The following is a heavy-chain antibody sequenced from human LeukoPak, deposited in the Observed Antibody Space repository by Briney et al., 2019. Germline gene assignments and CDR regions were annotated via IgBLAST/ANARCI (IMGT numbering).Heavy chain of an antibody. CDR1: GFTFSNYG. J-gene: IGHJ2*01. Sequence: GGSLRLSCAASGFTFSNYGMRWVRQAPGKGLEWVSAISGSGGTTYYADSVKGRFTISRDNSKKTMYLQMKSLRAEDTAVYYCAKGSDYGVHDWYFDLWGRGTLVTVSS. D-gene: IGHD4-17*01. CDR3: AKGSDYGVHDWYFDL. CDR2: ISGSGGTT. V-gene: IGHV3-23*01.